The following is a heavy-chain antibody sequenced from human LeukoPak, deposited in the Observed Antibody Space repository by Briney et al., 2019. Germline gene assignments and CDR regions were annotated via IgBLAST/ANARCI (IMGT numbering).Heavy chain of an antibody. V-gene: IGHV3-7*01. CDR3: ARDDRDAGIGAAGATFDY. CDR2: ISPDGSER. D-gene: IGHD6-13*01. Sequence: GGSLRLSCAASGFTFSTNEMTWVRQVPGRGLEWVASISPDGSERSYVDSVKGRFTVSRDNAKNSLYLQMNSLRAEDTAVYYCARDDRDAGIGAAGATFDYWGQGTLVTVSS. CDR1: GFTFSTNE. J-gene: IGHJ4*02.